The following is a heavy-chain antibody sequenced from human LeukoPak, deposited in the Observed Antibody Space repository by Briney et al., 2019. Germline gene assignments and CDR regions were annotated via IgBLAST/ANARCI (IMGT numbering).Heavy chain of an antibody. D-gene: IGHD3-22*01. Sequence: SETLSLTCTVSGGSISSYYWSWIRQPPGKGLEWIGYIYYSGSTNYNPSLKSRVTISVDTSKNQFSLKLSSVTAAGTAVYYCARGGSTLYYYDSSGNFDYWGQGTLVTVSS. CDR2: IYYSGST. CDR3: ARGGSTLYYYDSSGNFDY. CDR1: GGSISSYY. J-gene: IGHJ4*02. V-gene: IGHV4-59*01.